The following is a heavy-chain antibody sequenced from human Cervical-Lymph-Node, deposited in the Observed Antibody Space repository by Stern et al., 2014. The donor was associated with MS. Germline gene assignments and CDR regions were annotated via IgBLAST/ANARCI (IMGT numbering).Heavy chain of an antibody. D-gene: IGHD1-26*01. Sequence: QVQLVQSGAEVKRPGAWVKVSCKASGFDSTTLGFFWVRQAPGQGLEWVGGISVYNDDMHAAQRLQDRVTVRADTSTNTVYMELRELTSDDTAVYFCARVNSAVGATDFDLWGQGTLVTVSS. V-gene: IGHV1-18*04. CDR2: ISVYNDDM. J-gene: IGHJ4*02. CDR1: GFDSTTLG. CDR3: ARVNSAVGATDFDL.